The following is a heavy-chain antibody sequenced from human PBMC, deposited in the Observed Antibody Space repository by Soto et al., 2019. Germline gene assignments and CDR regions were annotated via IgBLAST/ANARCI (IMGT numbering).Heavy chain of an antibody. CDR3: ARSYSCGWYAVXWFDS. J-gene: IGHJ5*01. CDR1: GGSISSISYY. D-gene: IGHD6-13*01. Sequence: PADTLSLTFTVSGGSISSISYYWGWIRQPPGKGLELIGSIYYSGSTYYNPSLKSRVTISVDTSKNKFSMKLSSVNAADTAVYYCARSYSCGWYAVXWFDSWGHGTLXTXS. CDR2: IYYSGST. V-gene: IGHV4-39*01.